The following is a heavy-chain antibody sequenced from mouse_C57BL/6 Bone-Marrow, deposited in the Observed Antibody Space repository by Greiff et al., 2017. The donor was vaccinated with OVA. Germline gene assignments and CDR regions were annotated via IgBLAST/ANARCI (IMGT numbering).Heavy chain of an antibody. J-gene: IGHJ2*01. CDR1: GYTFTSYT. CDR3: AGNYGGYFDY. D-gene: IGHD2-1*01. V-gene: IGHV1-4*01. Sequence: VQLQESGAELARPGASVKMSCKASGYTFTSYTMHWVKQRPGQGLEWIGYINPSSGYTKYNQKFKDKATLTADKSSNTAYMQLSSLTSEDSAVYYCAGNYGGYFDYWGQGTTLTVSA. CDR2: INPSSGYT.